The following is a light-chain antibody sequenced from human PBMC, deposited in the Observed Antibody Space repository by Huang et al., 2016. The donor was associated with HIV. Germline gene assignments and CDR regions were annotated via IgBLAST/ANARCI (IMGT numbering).Light chain of an antibody. V-gene: IGKV1-39*01. Sequence: DIQMTQSPSSLSAFIGDRVIISCRASQNISRYLNWYQQKPGKAPKLLIYAAISLQGGFPSTFSGSGSGTDFTLTITNLQPEDSATYYCQQSDRTPRTFGQGTKLEIK. CDR1: QNISRY. CDR2: AAI. J-gene: IGKJ2*01. CDR3: QQSDRTPRT.